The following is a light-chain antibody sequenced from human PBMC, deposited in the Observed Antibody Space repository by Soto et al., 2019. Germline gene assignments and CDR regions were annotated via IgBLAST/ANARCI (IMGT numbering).Light chain of an antibody. V-gene: IGLV2-14*01. CDR1: SSDVGDYDY. CDR3: SSSISSSPLV. Sequence: QSVLTQPASVSGSPGQSITISCTGTSSDVGDYDYVSWYQQHPGKAPKLMIFDVTNRPSGVSHRFSGSKSGNSASLTISGLQTDDEADYYCSSSISSSPLVFGTGTKLTVL. J-gene: IGLJ1*01. CDR2: DVT.